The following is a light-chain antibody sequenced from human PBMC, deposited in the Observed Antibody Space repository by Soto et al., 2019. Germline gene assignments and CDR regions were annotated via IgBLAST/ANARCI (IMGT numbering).Light chain of an antibody. Sequence: EIVVTQSPGTLSLSPGERATLSCRASQRVGNNNLAWYQQKPGQAPRVLIYHASSSATCIPDRFSGSGSGTDFTLTISRLEPEDVAVYYCQQYGSTPLPFGGGTKVEIK. J-gene: IGKJ4*01. V-gene: IGKV3-20*01. CDR2: HAS. CDR3: QQYGSTPLP. CDR1: QRVGNNN.